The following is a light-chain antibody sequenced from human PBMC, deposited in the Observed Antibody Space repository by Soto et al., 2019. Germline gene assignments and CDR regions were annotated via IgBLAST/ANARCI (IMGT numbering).Light chain of an antibody. CDR2: EGS. Sequence: QSALTQPASVSGSPGQSITISCTGTSSDVGSYNLVSWYQQHPGKAPKLMIYEGSKRPSGVSNRFSGSKSGNTASLTISGLQAEDEADYYCCSYAGSSTWVFGGGTTL. CDR1: SSDVGSYNL. V-gene: IGLV2-23*01. CDR3: CSYAGSSTWV. J-gene: IGLJ2*01.